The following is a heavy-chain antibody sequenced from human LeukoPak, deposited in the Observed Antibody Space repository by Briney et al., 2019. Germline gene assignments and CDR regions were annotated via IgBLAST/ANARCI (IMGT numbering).Heavy chain of an antibody. Sequence: ASVKVSCKASGFTSTNFAVQWVRQARGQRLEWIGWIIVGSGATKCAQDFQEGVTITRDLSTSTLYMELRSLTSEDTAVYYCAADLSNPRMGASYLDSWGQGTLVTVSS. CDR1: GFTSTNFA. D-gene: IGHD3-16*01. CDR3: AADLSNPRMGASYLDS. CDR2: IIVGSGAT. V-gene: IGHV1-58*01. J-gene: IGHJ4*02.